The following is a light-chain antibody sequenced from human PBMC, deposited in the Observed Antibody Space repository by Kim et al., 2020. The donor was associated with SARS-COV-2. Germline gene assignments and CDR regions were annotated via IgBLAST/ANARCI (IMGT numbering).Light chain of an antibody. J-gene: IGLJ2*01. CDR3: NSRDSSDNHEV. Sequence: SSELTQDPAVSVALGQTVRITCQGDSLRSYYASWYQQKPGQAPVLVIYGKNNRPSGIPDRFSGSSSGNTASLTITGAQAEGEADYYCNSRDSSDNHEVFG. CDR2: GKN. V-gene: IGLV3-19*01. CDR1: SLRSYY.